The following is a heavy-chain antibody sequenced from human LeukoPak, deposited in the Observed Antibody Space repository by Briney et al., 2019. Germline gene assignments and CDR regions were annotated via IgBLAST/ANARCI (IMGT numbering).Heavy chain of an antibody. Sequence: PGGSLRLSCAASGLTFPRYAFAWVRQAPGRGLQWVSGISGSGRDTFHSDSVKGRFTISRDNSKSTLYLQMNSLRAEDTAVYYCARDPSPVYYASGSSKYYYYGMDVWGPGTTVTVSS. D-gene: IGHD3-10*01. CDR1: GLTFPRYA. CDR2: ISGSGRDT. CDR3: ARDPSPVYYASGSSKYYYYGMDV. J-gene: IGHJ6*02. V-gene: IGHV3-23*01.